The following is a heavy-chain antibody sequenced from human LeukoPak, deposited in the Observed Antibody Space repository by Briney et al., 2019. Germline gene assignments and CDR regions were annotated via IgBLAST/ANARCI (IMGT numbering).Heavy chain of an antibody. CDR2: FYVGGDT. Sequence: PGGSLRLSCAASGFTISSYYMSWVRQAPGKGLEWVSVFYVGGDTYYADSVQGRFTISRDNSKNTLYLQMNSLRTDDTAVYYCARGAGRNYFGYWGQGTLVTVSS. CDR1: GFTISSYY. CDR3: ARGAGRNYFGY. V-gene: IGHV3-66*02. D-gene: IGHD1-14*01. J-gene: IGHJ4*02.